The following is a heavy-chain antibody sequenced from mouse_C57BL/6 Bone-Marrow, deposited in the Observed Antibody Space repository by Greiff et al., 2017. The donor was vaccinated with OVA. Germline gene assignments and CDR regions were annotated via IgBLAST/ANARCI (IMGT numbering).Heavy chain of an antibody. CDR1: GFTFSDYG. D-gene: IGHD2-3*01. CDR2: ISSGSSTI. Sequence: DVKLVESGGGLVKPGGSLKLSCAASGFTFSDYGMHWVRQAPEKGLEWVAYISSGSSTIYYADTVKGRFTISRDNAKNTLFLQMTSLRSEDTAMYYCARPVYDGYYYWYFDVWGTGTTVTVSS. CDR3: ARPVYDGYYYWYFDV. J-gene: IGHJ1*03. V-gene: IGHV5-17*01.